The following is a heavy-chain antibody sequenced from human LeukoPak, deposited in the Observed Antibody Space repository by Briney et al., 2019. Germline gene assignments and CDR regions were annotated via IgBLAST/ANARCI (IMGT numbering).Heavy chain of an antibody. V-gene: IGHV4-39*07. CDR1: GGSISSSSYY. D-gene: IGHD3-10*01. CDR3: ASCRHVWFGELYYYMDV. J-gene: IGHJ6*03. CDR2: IYYSGST. Sequence: SETLSLTCTVSGGSISSSSYYWGWIRQPPGKGLGWIGSIYYSGSTYYNPSLKSRVTISVGTSKNQFSLKLSSVTAADTAVYYCASCRHVWFGELYYYMDVWGKGTTVTISS.